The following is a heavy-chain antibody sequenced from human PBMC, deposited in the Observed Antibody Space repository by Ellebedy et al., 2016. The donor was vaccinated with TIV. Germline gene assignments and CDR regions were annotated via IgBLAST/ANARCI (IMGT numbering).Heavy chain of an antibody. CDR1: GFSFNNYG. Sequence: PGGSLRLSCAASGFSFNNYGMHWVRQAPGKGLEWVAVISYDGKNKYYAESVKGRFTISRDNSNNTVDLQMNSLRAEDMAVYYCAKVSRNSDSFYTYYYYGMDVWGQGTTVSVSS. V-gene: IGHV3-30*18. J-gene: IGHJ6*02. CDR3: AKVSRNSDSFYTYYYYGMDV. CDR2: ISYDGKNK. D-gene: IGHD1-26*01.